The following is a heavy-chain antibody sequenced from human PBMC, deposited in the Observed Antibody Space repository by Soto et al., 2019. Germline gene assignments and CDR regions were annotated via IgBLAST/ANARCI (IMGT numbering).Heavy chain of an antibody. D-gene: IGHD3-22*01. CDR3: ARIRIWDYDSSNWYFDL. CDR2: IFSNDEK. CDR1: GFSLSNARMG. V-gene: IGHV2-26*01. J-gene: IGHJ2*01. Sequence: QVTLKESGPVLVKPTETLTLTCTVSGFSLSNARMGVSWIRQPPGKALEWLAHIFSNDEKSYSTSLKSRLTLYKDSSKIQVVLTMANMDPVDTATYYCARIRIWDYDSSNWYFDLWGRGTLVTVSS.